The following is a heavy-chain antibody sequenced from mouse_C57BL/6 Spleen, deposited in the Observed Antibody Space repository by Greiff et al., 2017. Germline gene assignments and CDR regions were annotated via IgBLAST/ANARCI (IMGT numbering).Heavy chain of an antibody. Sequence: VQLQQSGGGLVQPKGSLKLSCAASGFSFNTYAMNWVRQAPGKGLEWVARIRSKSNNYATYYADSVKDRFTISRDDSESMLYLQMNNLKTEDTAMYYCVRPLYDYDVAWFAYWGQGTLVTVSA. CDR1: GFSFNTYA. J-gene: IGHJ3*01. V-gene: IGHV10-1*01. D-gene: IGHD2-4*01. CDR3: VRPLYDYDVAWFAY. CDR2: IRSKSNNYAT.